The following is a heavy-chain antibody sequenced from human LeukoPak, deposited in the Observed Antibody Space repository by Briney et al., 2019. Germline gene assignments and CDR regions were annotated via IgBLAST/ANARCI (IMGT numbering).Heavy chain of an antibody. CDR3: ARDSGSWYLPDY. CDR1: GFTFSSYA. Sequence: GGSLRLSCAASGFTFSSYAMSWVRQAPGKGLEWVSAISGSGGSTYYADSVKGRFTISRDNSKNTLYLQMNSLRAEDTAVYYCARDSGSWYLPDYWGQGTLVTVSS. CDR2: ISGSGGST. J-gene: IGHJ4*02. V-gene: IGHV3-23*01. D-gene: IGHD6-13*01.